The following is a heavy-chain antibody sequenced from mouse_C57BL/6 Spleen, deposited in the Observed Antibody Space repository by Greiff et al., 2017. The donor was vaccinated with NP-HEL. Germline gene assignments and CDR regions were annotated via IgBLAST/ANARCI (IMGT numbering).Heavy chain of an antibody. CDR3: ARSGSYYSNLFDY. CDR2: IYPGDGDT. J-gene: IGHJ2*01. CDR1: GYAFSSYW. D-gene: IGHD2-5*01. V-gene: IGHV1-80*01. Sequence: QVQLKESGAELVKPGASVKISCKASGYAFSSYWMNWVKQRPGKGLEWIGQIYPGDGDTNYNGKFKGKATLTADKSSSTAYMQLSSLTSEDSAIYFCARSGSYYSNLFDYWGQGTTLTVSS.